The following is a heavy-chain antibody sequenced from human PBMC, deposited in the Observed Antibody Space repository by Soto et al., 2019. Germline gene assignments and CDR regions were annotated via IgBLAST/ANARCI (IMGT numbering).Heavy chain of an antibody. V-gene: IGHV1-8*01. D-gene: IGHD3-10*01. CDR3: ARGRQDYGSYGYYYYYMDV. Sequence: ASVKVSCKASGYTFTSYDINWVRQATGQGLEWMGWMNPNSGNTGYAQKFQGRVTMTRNTSISTAYMELSSLRSEDTAVYYCARGRQDYGSYGYYYYYMDVWGKGTTVTVSS. CDR1: GYTFTSYD. J-gene: IGHJ6*03. CDR2: MNPNSGNT.